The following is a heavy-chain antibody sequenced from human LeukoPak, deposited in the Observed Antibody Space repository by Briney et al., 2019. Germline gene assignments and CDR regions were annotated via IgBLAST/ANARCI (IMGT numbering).Heavy chain of an antibody. CDR3: AKPLRVVPAAPFDY. Sequence: GGSLRLSCAASGFTFSSYGMHWVRQAPGKGLEWVAFIRYDGSNKYYADSVKGRFTISRDNSKNTLYLQMNSLRAEGTAVYYCAKPLRVVPAAPFDYWGQGTLVTVSS. V-gene: IGHV3-30*02. J-gene: IGHJ4*02. CDR1: GFTFSSYG. CDR2: IRYDGSNK. D-gene: IGHD2-2*01.